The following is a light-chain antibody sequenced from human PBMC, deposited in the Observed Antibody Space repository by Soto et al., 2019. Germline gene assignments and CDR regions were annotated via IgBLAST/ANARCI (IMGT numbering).Light chain of an antibody. CDR3: CSYAGDTTFVV. V-gene: IGLV2-23*02. Sequence: QSALTQPASMSGSPGQSITISCTGTSSDVGSYYPVSWFQQHPGKAPKLIIYEVNKRPSGVSDRFSGSKSGNTASLTISGLQAADEAEYYCCSYAGDTTFVVFGTGTKLNVL. CDR1: SSDVGSYYP. J-gene: IGLJ1*01. CDR2: EVN.